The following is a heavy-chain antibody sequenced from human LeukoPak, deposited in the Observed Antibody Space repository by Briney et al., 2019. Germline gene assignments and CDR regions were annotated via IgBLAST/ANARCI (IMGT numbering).Heavy chain of an antibody. CDR1: GFTVSSNY. J-gene: IGHJ4*02. CDR3: ARESYYDNSGYYEYYFDY. Sequence: GGSLTLSCGASGFTVSSNYMIWVRHAPGKGLEWVSVIYSGGSTYYADSVKGRFTISRDNAKNSLDLQMNSLRAEDTAVYYCARESYYDNSGYYEYYFDYWGQGTLVTVSS. CDR2: IYSGGST. D-gene: IGHD3-22*01. V-gene: IGHV3-66*01.